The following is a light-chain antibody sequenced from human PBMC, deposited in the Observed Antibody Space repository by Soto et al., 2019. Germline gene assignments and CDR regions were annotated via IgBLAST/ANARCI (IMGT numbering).Light chain of an antibody. Sequence: DIVMTQSPHSLTVSLGERATINCKSSQSLFYSAYNKTYLAWYQVKPRQSPNLLIYWASTRKSGVPDRFTGGGSGTDFTLTISNLRAEDVAVYYCQQYNNWPPWTFGQGTKVEIK. CDR1: QSLFYSAYNKTY. CDR2: WAS. V-gene: IGKV4-1*01. J-gene: IGKJ1*01. CDR3: QQYNNWPPWT.